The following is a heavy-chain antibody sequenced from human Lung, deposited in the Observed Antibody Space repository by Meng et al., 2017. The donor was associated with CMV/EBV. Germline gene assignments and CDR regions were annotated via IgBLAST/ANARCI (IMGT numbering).Heavy chain of an antibody. D-gene: IGHD3-22*01. CDR3: ARGSTSVTMIVVVITAASLAYDS. CDR2: INHRGST. Sequence: SETLSLTXAVYGGSFSGYDWSWIRQSPGKGLEWIGEINHRGSTNYNPSLKSRLTISVDTSKNQFSLKLNSVTAADTAVYYCARGSTSVTMIVVVITAASLAYDSWGQGQRVTV. J-gene: IGHJ4*02. CDR1: GGSFSGYD. V-gene: IGHV4-34*01.